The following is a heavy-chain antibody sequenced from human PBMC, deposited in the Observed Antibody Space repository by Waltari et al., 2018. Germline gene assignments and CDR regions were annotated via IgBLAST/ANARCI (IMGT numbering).Heavy chain of an antibody. Sequence: QVQLQESGPGLVKPSETLSLTCTVSGGSISSYYWSWIRQPPGKGLEWIGYIHYSGSTNYNPSLKSRVTISVDTSKNQFSLKLSSVTAADTAVYYCARFYSKRPFDYWGQGTLVTVSS. CDR3: ARFYSKRPFDY. J-gene: IGHJ4*02. CDR1: GGSISSYY. CDR2: IHYSGST. D-gene: IGHD4-4*01. V-gene: IGHV4-59*01.